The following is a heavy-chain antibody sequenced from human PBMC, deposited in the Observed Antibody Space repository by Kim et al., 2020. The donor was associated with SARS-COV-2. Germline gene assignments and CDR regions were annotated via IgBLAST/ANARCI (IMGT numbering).Heavy chain of an antibody. Sequence: YVDSMKGRLIISRDNAKNSMYLQMNSLRAEDTAVYYWASLDTATFWGSSDWGQGTLVTVSS. J-gene: IGHJ4*02. V-gene: IGHV3-7*03. CDR3: ASLDTATFWGSSD. D-gene: IGHD5-18*01.